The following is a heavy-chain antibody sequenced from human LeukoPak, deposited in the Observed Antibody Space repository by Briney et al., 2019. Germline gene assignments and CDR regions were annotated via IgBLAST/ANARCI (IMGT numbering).Heavy chain of an antibody. CDR2: INPSGGST. D-gene: IGHD6-13*01. CDR3: ARHIVAAAGIRYYMDV. V-gene: IGHV1-46*01. CDR1: GGTFTSYY. Sequence: ASVKVSCKASGGTFTSYYMHWVRQAPGQGLEWMGIINPSGGSTSYAQKFQGRVTMTRDTSTSTVYMELSSLRSEDTAVYYCARHIVAAAGIRYYMDVWGKGTTVTVSS. J-gene: IGHJ6*03.